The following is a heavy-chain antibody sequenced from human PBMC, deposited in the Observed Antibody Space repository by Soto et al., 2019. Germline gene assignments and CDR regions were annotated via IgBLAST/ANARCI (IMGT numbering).Heavy chain of an antibody. J-gene: IGHJ6*02. CDR3: ARDKDRAQLGGNYYYLMDV. D-gene: IGHD3-3*02. Sequence: QVQVVQSGAEVKKPGSSVKVSCKTSGGTFSTSAISWVRQAPGQGLEWMGGIMPIFRTADYAQNFRGRVTITAEVSASTVCLELRRLTSVDTAVYYCARDKDRAQLGGNYYYLMDVWRQGSTVIVTS. CDR1: GGTFSTSA. CDR2: IMPIFRTA. V-gene: IGHV1-69*12.